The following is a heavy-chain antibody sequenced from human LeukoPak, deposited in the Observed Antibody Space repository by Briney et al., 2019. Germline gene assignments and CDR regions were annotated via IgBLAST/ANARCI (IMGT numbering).Heavy chain of an antibody. V-gene: IGHV4-34*01. CDR2: INHSGST. CDR3: ASLWPYQLSAFDI. J-gene: IGHJ3*02. Sequence: GSLRLSCAASGITFSSYNMNWVRQPPGKGLEWIGEINHSGSTNYNPSLKSRVTISVDTSKNQFSLKLSSVTAADTAVYYCASLWPYQLSAFDIWGQGTMVTVSS. CDR1: GITFSSYN. D-gene: IGHD2-2*01.